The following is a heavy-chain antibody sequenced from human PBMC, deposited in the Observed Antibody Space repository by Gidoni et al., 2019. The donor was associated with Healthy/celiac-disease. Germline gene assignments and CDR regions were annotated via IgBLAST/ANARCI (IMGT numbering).Heavy chain of an antibody. Sequence: QVQLQQWGAGLLKPSESLTLTCAVYGGSFSGYYWSGIRQPPGKGLEWIGEINHSGSTNYNPSLKSRVTISVDTSKNQFSLKLSSVTAADTAVYYCARAGYSSSWFPLYWGQGTLVTVSS. CDR1: GGSFSGYY. D-gene: IGHD6-13*01. CDR2: INHSGST. J-gene: IGHJ4*02. CDR3: ARAGYSSSWFPLY. V-gene: IGHV4-34*01.